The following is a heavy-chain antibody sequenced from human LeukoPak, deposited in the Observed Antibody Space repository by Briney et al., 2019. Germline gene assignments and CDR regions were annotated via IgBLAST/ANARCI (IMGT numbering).Heavy chain of an antibody. CDR3: ARENREGDAFDI. Sequence: SETLSLTCTVSGGSISNYYWYWMRQPPGKGLEWIGYIYYSGSTNYNPSLKSRVTISVDTSKNQFSLKLSSVTAADTAVYYCARENREGDAFDIWGQGTMVTVSS. CDR1: GGSISNYY. J-gene: IGHJ3*02. CDR2: IYYSGST. D-gene: IGHD3-10*01. V-gene: IGHV4-59*01.